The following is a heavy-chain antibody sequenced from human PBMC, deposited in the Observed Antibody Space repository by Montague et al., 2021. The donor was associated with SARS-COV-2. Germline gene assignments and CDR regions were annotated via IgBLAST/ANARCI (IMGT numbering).Heavy chain of an antibody. CDR2: ISYNATS. CDR1: GASRSTKNYY. J-gene: IGHJ4*02. CDR3: ARLGITLGGVIVIRYYFDF. D-gene: IGHD3-16*02. Sequence: SETLSLTCTFSGASRSTKNYYWGWIRQPPGKGLEWIGSISYNATSYSNPSLKSRVTMSVDTSRNQLSLNLSSVTVADTAVYYCARLGITLGGVIVIRYYFDFWGQGTLVTVSS. V-gene: IGHV4-39*01.